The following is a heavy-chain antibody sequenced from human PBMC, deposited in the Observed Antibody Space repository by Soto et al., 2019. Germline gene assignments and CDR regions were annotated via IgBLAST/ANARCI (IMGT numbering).Heavy chain of an antibody. D-gene: IGHD1-1*01. CDR2: IKPDGTEK. Sequence: PGGSLRLSCVISGFTFSNYWMTWVRQAPGKGLEWVANIKPDGTEKYYVDSVKGRFTISRDNAKNSLFLQMNSLRAEDTAVYYCARDGTVIGGTIRIFVFWGQATPVTGSA. CDR3: ARDGTVIGGTIRIFVF. V-gene: IGHV3-7*01. J-gene: IGHJ4*02. CDR1: GFTFSNYW.